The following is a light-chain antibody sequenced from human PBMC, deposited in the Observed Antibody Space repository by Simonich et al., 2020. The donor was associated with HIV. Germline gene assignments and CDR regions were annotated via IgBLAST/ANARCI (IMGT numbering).Light chain of an antibody. CDR3: QQYDNLPSIT. CDR1: QSINTY. CDR2: DAS. J-gene: IGKJ5*01. V-gene: IGKV1-33*01. Sequence: DIQMTQSPSSLSASLGDRVTITCRASQSINTYLNWYQHKPGKAPKLLIYDASNLETGVPSRFSGSGSGTDFTFTISSLQPEDIATYYCQQYDNLPSITFGQGTRLEIK.